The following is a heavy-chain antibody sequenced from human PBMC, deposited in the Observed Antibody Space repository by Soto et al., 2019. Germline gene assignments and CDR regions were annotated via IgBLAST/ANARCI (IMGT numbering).Heavy chain of an antibody. J-gene: IGHJ6*02. Sequence: QVQLQESGPGLVKPSQTLSLTCTVSGGSISSGGYYWSWIRQHPGKGLEWIGYIYYSGSTYYNPSRQSRVTISVDTSKNPFSLKLSSVTAADTAVYYCARGIAAAGTFEGYYYYGMDVWGQGTTVTVSS. CDR1: GGSISSGGYY. CDR3: ARGIAAAGTFEGYYYYGMDV. CDR2: IYYSGST. D-gene: IGHD6-13*01. V-gene: IGHV4-31*03.